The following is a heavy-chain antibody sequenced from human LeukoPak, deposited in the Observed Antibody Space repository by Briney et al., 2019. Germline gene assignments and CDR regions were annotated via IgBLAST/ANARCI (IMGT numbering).Heavy chain of an antibody. V-gene: IGHV4-59*01. J-gene: IGHJ4*02. Sequence: PSETLSLTCTVSGGSISRYYWSWIRQPPGKGLEWIGYIYYSGSTNYNPSLKSRVTISVDTSKNQFSLKLSSVTAADTAVYYCATSYYYDSSGYYSVWGQGTLVTVSS. CDR2: IYYSGST. CDR1: GGSISRYY. D-gene: IGHD3-22*01. CDR3: ATSYYYDSSGYYSV.